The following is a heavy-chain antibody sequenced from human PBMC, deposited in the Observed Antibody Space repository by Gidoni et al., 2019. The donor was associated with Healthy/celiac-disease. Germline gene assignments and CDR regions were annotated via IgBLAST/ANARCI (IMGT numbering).Heavy chain of an antibody. Sequence: QVQLQESGPGLVKPSQTLSLPCTVSGGSISHGDYYWSWIRQPPGEGLEWIGYIYYSGSTYYTPSLKSRVTISVDTSKNQFSLKLSSVTAADTAVYYCASLNDYGGARHAFDIWGQGTMVTVSS. CDR1: GGSISHGDYY. V-gene: IGHV4-30-4*01. D-gene: IGHD4-17*01. J-gene: IGHJ3*02. CDR3: ASLNDYGGARHAFDI. CDR2: IYYSGST.